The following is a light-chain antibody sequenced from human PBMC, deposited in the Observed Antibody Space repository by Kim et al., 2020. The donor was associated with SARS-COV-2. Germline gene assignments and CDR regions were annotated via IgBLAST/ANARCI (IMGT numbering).Light chain of an antibody. CDR1: SSNIGAGHD. CDR3: QSYDSSLSGVV. J-gene: IGLJ2*01. Sequence: QSVLTQPPSVSGAPGQRVNISCTGSSSNIGAGHDVHWYQQLPGTAPKLLIYGNNKRPSGVPDRFSGSKSGTSASLAITGLQAEDEADYYCQSYDSSLSGVVFGGGTQLTVL. V-gene: IGLV1-40*01. CDR2: GNN.